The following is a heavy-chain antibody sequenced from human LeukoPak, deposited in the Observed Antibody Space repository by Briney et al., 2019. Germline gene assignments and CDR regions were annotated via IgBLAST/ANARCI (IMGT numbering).Heavy chain of an antibody. D-gene: IGHD5-18*01. CDR3: ARDRLYTAMGVVGHQFDY. CDR2: ISSSSSYI. J-gene: IGHJ4*02. Sequence: GGSLRLSCAASGFTFSSYSMNWVRQAPGKGLEWVSSISSSSSYIYYADSVKGRFTISRDNAKNSLYLQMNSLRAEDTAVYYWARDRLYTAMGVVGHQFDYWGQGTLVTVSS. V-gene: IGHV3-21*01. CDR1: GFTFSSYS.